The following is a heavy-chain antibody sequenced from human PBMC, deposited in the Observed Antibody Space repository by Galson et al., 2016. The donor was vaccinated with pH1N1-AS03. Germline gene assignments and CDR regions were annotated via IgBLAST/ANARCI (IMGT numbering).Heavy chain of an antibody. Sequence: SLRLSCAASGFTFDDYDDYAMHWVRQVPGKGLEWVSGISWNGGSRGYADSVRGRFTISRDNARNTLDLQMNSLRVDDTAVYFCTRSAPRGGHEPFDFWGQGTLVTVSP. D-gene: IGHD5-12*01. CDR1: GFTFDDYDDYA. V-gene: IGHV3-9*01. J-gene: IGHJ4*02. CDR3: TRSAPRGGHEPFDF. CDR2: ISWNGGSR.